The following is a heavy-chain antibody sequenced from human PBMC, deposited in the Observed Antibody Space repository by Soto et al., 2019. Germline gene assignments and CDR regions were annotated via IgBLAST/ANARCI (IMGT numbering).Heavy chain of an antibody. CDR3: ARGGLDYYYYYGMDV. CDR2: INSDGSST. CDR1: GFTFSSYW. D-gene: IGHD5-12*01. V-gene: IGHV3-74*01. Sequence: EVQLVESGGGLVQPGGSLRLSCAASGFTFSSYWMHWVRQAPGKGLVWVSRINSDGSSTSYADSVKGRFTISRDNAKNTLYLQMNSLRAEDTAVYYCARGGLDYYYYYGMDVWGQGTTVTVSS. J-gene: IGHJ6*02.